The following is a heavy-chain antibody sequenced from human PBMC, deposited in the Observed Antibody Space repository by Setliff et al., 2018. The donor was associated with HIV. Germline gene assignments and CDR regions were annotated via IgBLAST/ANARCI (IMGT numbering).Heavy chain of an antibody. CDR3: ARDLSPYGSGDPYYYYGMDV. Sequence: PSQTLSLTCTVSSGSISSSGNYWTWIRQRPGKGLEWIGYIYHTGTTYYHPSLKSRVLISVDTSNNQFSLRLSSVTAANTAVYYCARDLSPYGSGDPYYYYGMDVWGQGTTVTVSS. CDR2: IYHTGTT. V-gene: IGHV4-31*03. J-gene: IGHJ6*02. D-gene: IGHD3-10*01. CDR1: SGSISSSGNY.